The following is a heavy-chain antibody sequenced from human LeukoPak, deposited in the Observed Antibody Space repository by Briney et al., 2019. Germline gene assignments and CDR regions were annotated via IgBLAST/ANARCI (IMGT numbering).Heavy chain of an antibody. CDR3: ARGFYGSLDY. J-gene: IGHJ4*02. CDR2: INHSRST. D-gene: IGHD3-10*01. Sequence: SETLSLTCAVYGGSFSGYYWSWIRQPPGKGLEWIGEINHSRSTNYNPSLKSRVTISVDTSKNQFSLKLSSVTAADTAVYYCARGFYGSLDYWGQGTLVTVSS. V-gene: IGHV4-34*01. CDR1: GGSFSGYY.